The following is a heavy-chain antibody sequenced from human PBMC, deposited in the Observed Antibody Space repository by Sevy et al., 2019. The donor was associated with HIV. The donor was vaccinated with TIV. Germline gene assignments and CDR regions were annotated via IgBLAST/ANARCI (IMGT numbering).Heavy chain of an antibody. CDR2: IRFDGTIQ. Sequence: GGSLRLSCAASGFTFSTYGMHWVRQAPGKGLEWVAFIRFDGTIQYYTDSVKGRLTISRDNSKNTLYLQMNILRAEDTAVYFCAKVLHIVVVPAAIDYYYGMDVRGQGTTVTVSS. D-gene: IGHD2-2*01. CDR3: AKVLHIVVVPAAIDYYYGMDV. V-gene: IGHV3-30*02. J-gene: IGHJ6*02. CDR1: GFTFSTYG.